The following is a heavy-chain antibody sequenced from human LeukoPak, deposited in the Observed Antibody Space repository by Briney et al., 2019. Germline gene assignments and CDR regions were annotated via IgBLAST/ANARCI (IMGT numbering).Heavy chain of an antibody. Sequence: SETLSLTCTVSGGSISGGSYYWSCIRQPAGKGLEWIGRIYTSGSTNYNPSLKSRATISVDTSNSQFSLRLSSVTAADTAVYYCARVTYYYDSSVYYNLQSGAFDIWGQGTMVTVSS. J-gene: IGHJ3*02. CDR3: ARVTYYYDSSVYYNLQSGAFDI. V-gene: IGHV4-61*02. CDR1: GGSISGGSYY. D-gene: IGHD3-22*01. CDR2: IYTSGST.